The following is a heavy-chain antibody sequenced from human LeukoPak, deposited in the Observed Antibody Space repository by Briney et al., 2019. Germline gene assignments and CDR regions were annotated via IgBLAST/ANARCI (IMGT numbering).Heavy chain of an antibody. V-gene: IGHV4-59*01. Sequence: SETLSLTCSVSGDSIRRYFWSWIRLSPGKGLEWIGYVHHSGTSRYKPSLESRVTISLDTSENQFSLTLKSVTAADTALYYCAGAEIDRLRSPGTLYYIDAWGPGTLVTVSS. J-gene: IGHJ5*02. CDR3: AGAEIDRLRSPGTLYYIDA. D-gene: IGHD5-12*01. CDR1: GDSIRRYF. CDR2: VHHSGTS.